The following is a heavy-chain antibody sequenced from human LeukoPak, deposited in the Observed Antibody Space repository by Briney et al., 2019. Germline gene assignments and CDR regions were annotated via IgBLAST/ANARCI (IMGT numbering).Heavy chain of an antibody. CDR2: IYYSGST. D-gene: IGHD3-10*01. J-gene: IGHJ4*02. CDR1: GGSISSYY. V-gene: IGHV4-59*01. CDR3: TGVSMVLGVDYFDY. Sequence: SETLSLTCTVSGGSISSYYWSWIRQPPGKGLEWIGYIYYSGSTNYNPSLKSRVTISVDTSKNQFSLKLSSVTAADTAVYYCTGVSMVLGVDYFDYWGQGTLVTVSS.